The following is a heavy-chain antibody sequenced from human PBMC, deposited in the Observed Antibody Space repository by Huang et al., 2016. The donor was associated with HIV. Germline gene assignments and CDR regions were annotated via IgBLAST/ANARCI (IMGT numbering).Heavy chain of an antibody. D-gene: IGHD3-3*01. CDR3: ATAIPKMYYDFWSGYSWFDP. V-gene: IGHV1-24*01. J-gene: IGHJ5*02. CDR1: GYTLTELS. Sequence: QVQLVQSGAEVKKPGASVKVSCKVSGYTLTELSMPWVRQAPGKGLEWMGGFDLEDGETIYAQKFQGRGTMTEDTSSDTAYMELSSLTSEDSAVYYCATAIPKMYYDFWSGYSWFDPWGQGTQVTVSS. CDR2: FDLEDGET.